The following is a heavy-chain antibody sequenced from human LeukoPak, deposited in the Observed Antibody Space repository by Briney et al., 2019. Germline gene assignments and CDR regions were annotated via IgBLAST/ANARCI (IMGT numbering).Heavy chain of an antibody. Sequence: SVKVSCKASGGTFSSYAISWVRQAPGQGLEWMGGIIPIFGTANYAQKFQGRVTIPADESTSTAYMELSSLRSEDTAVYYCARDFLGYCSSTSCYSYWGQGTLVTVSS. CDR2: IIPIFGTA. CDR3: ARDFLGYCSSTSCYSY. J-gene: IGHJ4*02. D-gene: IGHD2-2*01. V-gene: IGHV1-69*13. CDR1: GGTFSSYA.